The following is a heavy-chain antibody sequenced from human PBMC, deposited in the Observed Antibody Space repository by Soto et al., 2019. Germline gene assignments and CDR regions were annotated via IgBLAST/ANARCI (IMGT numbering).Heavy chain of an antibody. CDR1: GGSISSYY. CDR3: AGAMLRYYDSSGYQIDY. CDR2: IYYSGST. D-gene: IGHD3-22*01. V-gene: IGHV4-59*01. Sequence: SETLSLTCTVSGGSISSYYWSWIRQPPGKGLEWIGYIYYSGSTNYNPSLKSRVTISVDTSKNQFSLKLSSVTAADTAVYYRAGAMLRYYDSSGYQIDYWGQGTLVTVSS. J-gene: IGHJ4*02.